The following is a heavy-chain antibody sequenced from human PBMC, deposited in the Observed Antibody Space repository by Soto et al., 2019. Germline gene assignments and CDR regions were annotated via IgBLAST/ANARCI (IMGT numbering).Heavy chain of an antibody. J-gene: IGHJ4*02. V-gene: IGHV3-23*01. CDR1: GLTFGSRA. Sequence: PGGSLRLSCVASGLTFGSRAMSWVRQAPGEGLQWVSTITDTGGDAKYADSVRGRFVISRDNSKKILYLQMTSLTAEASAMYFCARGSTDSYPGSRIFDFWGRGTLVTVSS. CDR2: ITDTGGDA. CDR3: ARGSTDSYPGSRIFDF. D-gene: IGHD3-10*01.